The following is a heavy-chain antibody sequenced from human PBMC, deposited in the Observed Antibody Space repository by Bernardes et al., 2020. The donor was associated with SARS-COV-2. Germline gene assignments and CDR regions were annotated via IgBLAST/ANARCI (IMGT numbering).Heavy chain of an antibody. CDR2: IYPRDSDT. Sequence: GESLKISCKGSGYSFDRYWIGWVRQRPGKGLEWMGIIYPRDSDTRYSPSFQGQVTISADKSISTAYLQWSSLKASDNAMYYCATSEGIFGTKWLDPWGQGTLVTVSS. CDR1: GYSFDRYW. CDR3: ATSEGIFGTKWLDP. D-gene: IGHD3-10*02. V-gene: IGHV5-51*01. J-gene: IGHJ5*02.